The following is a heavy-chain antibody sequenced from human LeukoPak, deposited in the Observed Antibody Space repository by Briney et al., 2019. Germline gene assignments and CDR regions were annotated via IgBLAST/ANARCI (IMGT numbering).Heavy chain of an antibody. CDR2: VNPSGGST. Sequence: GASVKVSCKASGYTFTSYYMHWVLQAPGQGLEWMGIVNPSGGSTSYAQKFQGRVTMTRDTSTSTVYMELSSLRSEDTAVYYCARDHSSGWYVSDYWGQGTLVTVSS. CDR3: ARDHSSGWYVSDY. J-gene: IGHJ4*02. D-gene: IGHD6-19*01. V-gene: IGHV1-46*01. CDR1: GYTFTSYY.